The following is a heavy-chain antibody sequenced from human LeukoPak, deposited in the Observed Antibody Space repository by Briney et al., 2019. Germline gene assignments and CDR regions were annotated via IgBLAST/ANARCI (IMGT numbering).Heavy chain of an antibody. J-gene: IGHJ4*02. Sequence: PSETLSLTCTVSGGSISSYYWSWIRQPPGKGLEWIGYIYYSGSTNYNPSLKSRVTISVDTSKNQFSLKLSSVTAADTAVYYCASRRRYCSSTSCYRFDCWGQGTLVTVSS. V-gene: IGHV4-59*12. D-gene: IGHD2-2*02. CDR1: GGSISSYY. CDR3: ASRRRYCSSTSCYRFDC. CDR2: IYYSGST.